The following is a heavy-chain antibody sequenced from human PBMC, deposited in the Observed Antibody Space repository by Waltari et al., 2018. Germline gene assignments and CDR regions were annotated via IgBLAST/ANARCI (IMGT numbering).Heavy chain of an antibody. Sequence: QLQLQESGPGLGKPSETLSLTCNVSGGSITSNRHYWAWLRQPPGQGLEWIATVSYNGATYSSPSLKSRVTVSRDTSKNHLSLKLGSVTAADTAVYYCATYIGASIGTAAFDVWGQGTMVTVSS. J-gene: IGHJ3*01. CDR3: ATYIGASIGTAAFDV. V-gene: IGHV4-39*02. CDR2: VSYNGAT. D-gene: IGHD5-12*01. CDR1: GGSITSNRHY.